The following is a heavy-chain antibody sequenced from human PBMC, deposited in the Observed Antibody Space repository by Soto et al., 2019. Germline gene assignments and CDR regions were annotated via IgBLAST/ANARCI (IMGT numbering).Heavy chain of an antibody. CDR1: SGSISSYY. V-gene: IGHV4-59*01. J-gene: IGHJ5*02. CDR3: VAGDYLPGFSYREIKWFDP. Sequence: PSETLSLTCTVSSGSISSYYWSWIRQPPGKGLEWIGYIHYTGNTNSNPSLKGRVTLSIDPSWNQFSLKLRSVTAADTAVYYCVAGDYLPGFSYREIKWFDPWGQGTLVTVS. CDR2: IHYTGNT. D-gene: IGHD3-22*01.